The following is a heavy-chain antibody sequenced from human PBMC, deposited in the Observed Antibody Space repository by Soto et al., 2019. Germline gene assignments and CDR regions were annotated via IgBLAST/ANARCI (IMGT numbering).Heavy chain of an antibody. CDR1: GGTFSSYA. V-gene: IGHV1-69*13. Sequence: SVKVSCKASGGTFSSYAISWVRQAPGQGLEWMGGIIPIFGTANYAQKFQGRVTITADESTSTAYMELSSLRSEDTAVYYCASYDSSQPYYYYGMDVWGQGTTVTVSS. D-gene: IGHD3-22*01. CDR2: IIPIFGTA. CDR3: ASYDSSQPYYYYGMDV. J-gene: IGHJ6*02.